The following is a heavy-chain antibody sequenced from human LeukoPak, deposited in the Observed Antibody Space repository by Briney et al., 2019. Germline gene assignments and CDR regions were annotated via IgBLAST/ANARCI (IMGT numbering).Heavy chain of an antibody. CDR2: IYYSGST. Sequence: SETLSLTCAVYGGSFSGYYWGWIRQPPGKGLEWIGSIYYSGSTYYNPSLKSRVTISVDTSKNQFSLKLSSVTAADTAVYYCASKLSSDPLYYYYYMDVWGKGTTVTVSS. V-gene: IGHV4-34*01. CDR1: GGSFSGYY. D-gene: IGHD3-22*01. CDR3: ASKLSSDPLYYYYYMDV. J-gene: IGHJ6*03.